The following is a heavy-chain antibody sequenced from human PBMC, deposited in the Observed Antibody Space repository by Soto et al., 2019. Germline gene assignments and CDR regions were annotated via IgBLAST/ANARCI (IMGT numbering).Heavy chain of an antibody. D-gene: IGHD3-10*01. J-gene: IGHJ6*02. CDR1: GGSVSSNSAA. Sequence: QTLSLTCASSGGSVSSNSAAWNWIRQSPSRGLEWLGRTYYRSKWYNDYAVSVKSRITINPDTSKNQFSLQLNSVTPEDTAVYYCARDRLTPGPNRYYYYGMDVWGQGTTVTVSS. CDR3: ARDRLTPGPNRYYYYGMDV. CDR2: TYYRSKWYN. V-gene: IGHV6-1*01.